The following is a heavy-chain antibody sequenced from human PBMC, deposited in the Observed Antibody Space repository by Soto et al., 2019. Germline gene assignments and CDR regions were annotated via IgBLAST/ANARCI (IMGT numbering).Heavy chain of an antibody. V-gene: IGHV4-30-4*01. CDR2: IYYSGST. CDR3: ARDRRGYSGYDTYYYYYGMDV. CDR1: GGSISSGDYY. J-gene: IGHJ6*02. Sequence: LSLTCTVSGGSISSGDYYWSWIRQPPGEGLEWIGYIYYSGSTYYNPSPKSRVTISVDTSKNQFSLKLSSVTAADTAVYYCARDRRGYSGYDTYYYYYGMDVWGQGTTVTVSS. D-gene: IGHD5-12*01.